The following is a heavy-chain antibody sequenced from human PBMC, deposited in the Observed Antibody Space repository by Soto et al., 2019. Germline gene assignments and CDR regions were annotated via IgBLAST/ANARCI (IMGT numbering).Heavy chain of an antibody. Sequence: GGSLRLSCAASGFTFSDYPMHWVRQAPGKGLEWVAVISYDGSNKYYADSVKGRFTISRDNSKNTLYLQMNSLRAEDTAVYYCAKDPHVDYYDSSGQVDYFDYWGQGTLVTVSS. CDR1: GFTFSDYP. V-gene: IGHV3-30*04. CDR3: AKDPHVDYYDSSGQVDYFDY. J-gene: IGHJ4*02. CDR2: ISYDGSNK. D-gene: IGHD3-22*01.